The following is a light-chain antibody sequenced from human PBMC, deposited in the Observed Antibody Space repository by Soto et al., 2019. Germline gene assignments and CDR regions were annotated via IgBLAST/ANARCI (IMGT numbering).Light chain of an antibody. V-gene: IGKV3-15*01. CDR1: RSVSRN. Sequence: EIVMTQSPATLSVSPGERATLSCRASRSVSRNLAWYQQRPGRAPRLLIYDASTRATDIPARFSGSGSVTEFTLTINNIQSEDFAVYYCDQYNNWPLYTFGQGTKLEIK. J-gene: IGKJ2*01. CDR2: DAS. CDR3: DQYNNWPLYT.